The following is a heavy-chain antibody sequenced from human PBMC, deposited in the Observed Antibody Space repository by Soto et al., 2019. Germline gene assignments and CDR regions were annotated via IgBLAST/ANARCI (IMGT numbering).Heavy chain of an antibody. D-gene: IGHD2-15*01. CDR2: ISGSGGST. V-gene: IGHV3-23*01. Sequence: EVQLLESGGGLVQPGGSLRLSCAASGFTFSSYAMSWVRQAPGKGLEWVSAISGSGGSTYYADSVKGRFTISRDNSKNTLYLQMSSLRSEDTAVYYCAKRDCGGGSCYNDYYGMDVCGHGTTVTFSS. J-gene: IGHJ6*02. CDR1: GFTFSSYA. CDR3: AKRDCGGGSCYNDYYGMDV.